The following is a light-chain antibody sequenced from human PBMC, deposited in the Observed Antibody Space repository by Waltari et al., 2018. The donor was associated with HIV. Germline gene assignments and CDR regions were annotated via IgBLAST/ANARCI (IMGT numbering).Light chain of an antibody. Sequence: DIQLTQSPSFLSASVGDRVSITCRASRDVTNFLSWYQKKPGTAPKLLIYGASTLQSGVPSRFGGSGSGTQFTLTINSLQPVDFATYYCQQSDSYPLTFGQGTRLEMK. CDR3: QQSDSYPLT. CDR2: GAS. V-gene: IGKV1-9*01. J-gene: IGKJ5*01. CDR1: RDVTNF.